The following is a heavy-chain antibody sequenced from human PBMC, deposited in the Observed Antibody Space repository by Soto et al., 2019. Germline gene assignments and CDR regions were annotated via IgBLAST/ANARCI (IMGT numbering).Heavy chain of an antibody. V-gene: IGHV3-23*01. CDR2: ISGSSRRT. CDR3: AKDFSSKGWMGLNAPSGS. CDR1: GFTFYDYG. D-gene: IGHD4-4*01. Sequence: EIQLLESGGGLVEPGGSLTLSCAASGFTFYDYGMNWVRQAPGKGLEWVSSISGSSRRTDYADSVKGRFVISRDNSKAMVYLEMNRLRAADPAVYYCAKDFSSKGWMGLNAPSGSWGQGILVSVSS. J-gene: IGHJ4*02.